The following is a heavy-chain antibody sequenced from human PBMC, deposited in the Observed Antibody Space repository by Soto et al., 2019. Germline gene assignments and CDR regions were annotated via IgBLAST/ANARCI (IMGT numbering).Heavy chain of an antibody. J-gene: IGHJ4*02. CDR2: INSDGSYR. D-gene: IGHD2-2*01. Sequence: GVSLRLSCAASGFTFSSYWMHWVRQAPGKGLVWVSRINSDGSYRGYADSVKGRFTISRDNAKNTLYLQMNTLRAEDTAVYYCAGSLSTSPDYWGQGTLVTVSS. CDR1: GFTFSSYW. V-gene: IGHV3-74*01. CDR3: AGSLSTSPDY.